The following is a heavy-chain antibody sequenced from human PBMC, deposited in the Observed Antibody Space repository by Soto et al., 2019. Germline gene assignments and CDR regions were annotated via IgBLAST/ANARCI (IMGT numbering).Heavy chain of an antibody. V-gene: IGHV1-69*13. CDR2: IIPIFGTA. J-gene: IGHJ4*02. CDR3: ARVSGHYYDSSGYNDY. CDR1: GGTFSSYA. D-gene: IGHD3-22*01. Sequence: ASVKVSCKASGGTFSSYAISWVRQAPGQGLEWMGGIIPIFGTANYAQKFQGRVTITADESTSTAYMELSSLRSEDTAVYYCARVSGHYYDSSGYNDYWGQGTLVTVSS.